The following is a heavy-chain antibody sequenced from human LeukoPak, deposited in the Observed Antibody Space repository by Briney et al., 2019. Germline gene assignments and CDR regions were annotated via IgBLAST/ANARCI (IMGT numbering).Heavy chain of an antibody. CDR2: FDPEDGET. Sequence: ASVKVSFQGSGYPLTELSMHWGGPAPGKRLEWMGGFDPEDGETIYAQKFQGRVTMTEDTSTDTAYMELSSLRSEDTAVYYCAIFSCSSTSCYYGYWGQGTLVTVSS. V-gene: IGHV1-24*01. CDR3: AIFSCSSTSCYYGY. D-gene: IGHD2-2*01. J-gene: IGHJ4*02. CDR1: GYPLTELS.